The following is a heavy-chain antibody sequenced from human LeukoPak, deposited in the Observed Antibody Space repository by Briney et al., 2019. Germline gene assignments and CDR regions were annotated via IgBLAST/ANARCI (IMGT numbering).Heavy chain of an antibody. V-gene: IGHV3-11*01. CDR3: ARVLSGITGTTTYYYYYMDV. CDR2: ISSSGSTI. D-gene: IGHD1-7*01. J-gene: IGHJ6*03. CDR1: GFTFSDYY. Sequence: GGSLRLSCAASGFTFSDYYMSWIRQAPGKGLEWVSYISSSGSTIYYADSVKGRFTISRDNAKNSLYLQMNSLRAEDTAVYYRARVLSGITGTTTYYYYYMDVWGKGTTVTVSS.